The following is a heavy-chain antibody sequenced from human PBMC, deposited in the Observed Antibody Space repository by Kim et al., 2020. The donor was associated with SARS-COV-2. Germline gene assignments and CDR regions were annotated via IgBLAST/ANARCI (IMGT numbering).Heavy chain of an antibody. CDR3: ARDYGSGSFDY. J-gene: IGHJ4*02. D-gene: IGHD3-10*01. V-gene: IGHV4-31*02. Sequence: SDYPSHKRRVTRAVDTSKNQFSLKLSSVTAADTAVYYCARDYGSGSFDYWGQGTLVTVSS.